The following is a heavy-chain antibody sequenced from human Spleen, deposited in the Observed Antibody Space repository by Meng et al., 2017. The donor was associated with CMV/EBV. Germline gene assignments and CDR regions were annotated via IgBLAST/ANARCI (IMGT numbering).Heavy chain of an antibody. CDR2: IFSNDEK. CDR3: ARILTEDFWSGYLGHDY. V-gene: IGHV2-26*01. J-gene: IGHJ4*02. CDR1: GFPLSNARMG. D-gene: IGHD3-3*01. Sequence: SGPTLVKPTETLTLTCTVSGFPLSNARMGVSWIRQPPGKALEWLAHIFSNDEKSYSTSLKSRLTISKDTSKSQVVLTMTNMDPVDTATYYCARILTEDFWSGYLGHDYWGQGTLVTVSS.